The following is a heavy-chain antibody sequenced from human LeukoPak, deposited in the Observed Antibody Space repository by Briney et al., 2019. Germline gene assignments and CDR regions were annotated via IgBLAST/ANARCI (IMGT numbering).Heavy chain of an antibody. D-gene: IGHD1-26*01. CDR2: ISLDGATT. Sequence: GGSLRLSCAASGFTFSSYAMSWVRQAPGKGLEWVSGISLDGATTYYAGSVKGRFTISRDNSKNTLYLQMNSLRAEDTAVYYCARGGSYLSAFDIWGQGTMVTVSS. V-gene: IGHV3-23*01. J-gene: IGHJ3*02. CDR1: GFTFSSYA. CDR3: ARGGSYLSAFDI.